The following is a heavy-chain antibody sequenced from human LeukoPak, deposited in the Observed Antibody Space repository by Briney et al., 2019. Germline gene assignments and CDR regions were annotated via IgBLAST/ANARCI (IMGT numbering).Heavy chain of an antibody. D-gene: IGHD4-17*01. V-gene: IGHV4-34*01. CDR1: GESFSDYF. Sequence: PSETLSLTCAVYGESFSDYFWNWIRQTPGKGLEWIGEINHGGGTNYNPSLKSRATISVDTSKKQFSLNLTSVTAADTAVYYCARGEDGTGDYRPTYLDSWGQGTLVTVSS. CDR3: ARGEDGTGDYRPTYLDS. CDR2: INHGGGT. J-gene: IGHJ4*02.